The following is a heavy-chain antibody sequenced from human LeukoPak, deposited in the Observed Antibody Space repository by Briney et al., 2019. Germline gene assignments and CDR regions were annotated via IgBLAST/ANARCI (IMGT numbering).Heavy chain of an antibody. Sequence: GESLKISCKGSGYSFTSYWIGWVRQMPGKGLEWMGIIYPGDSDTRYSPSFQGQVTISADKSISTAYLHWSSLKASDTAMYYCARTQWELLRPERPYFDYWGQGTLVTVSS. D-gene: IGHD1-26*01. J-gene: IGHJ4*02. CDR1: GYSFTSYW. CDR2: IYPGDSDT. CDR3: ARTQWELLRPERPYFDY. V-gene: IGHV5-51*01.